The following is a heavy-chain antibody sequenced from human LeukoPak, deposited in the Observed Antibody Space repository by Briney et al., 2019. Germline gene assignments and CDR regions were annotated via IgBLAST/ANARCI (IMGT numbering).Heavy chain of an antibody. CDR2: ISSSGSTI. CDR3: AREHYYGSGSDY. D-gene: IGHD3-10*01. Sequence: GGSLRLSCAASGFTFRSYEMNWVRQAPGKGLEWVSYISSSGSTIYYADSVKGRFTISRDNAKNSLYLQMNSLRAEDTAVYYCAREHYYGSGSDYWGQGTLVTVSS. V-gene: IGHV3-48*03. J-gene: IGHJ4*02. CDR1: GFTFRSYE.